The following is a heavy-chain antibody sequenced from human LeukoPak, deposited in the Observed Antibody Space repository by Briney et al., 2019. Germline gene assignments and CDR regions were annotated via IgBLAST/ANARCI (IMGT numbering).Heavy chain of an antibody. J-gene: IGHJ3*02. CDR1: GFTFSSYS. V-gene: IGHV3-48*04. CDR3: ATHSHYSSGWYGDAFDI. Sequence: GGSLRLSCAASGFTFSSYSMNWVRQAPGKGLEWVSYISSSSSTIYYADSVKGRFTISRDNAKNSLYLQMNSLRAEDTAVYYCATHSHYSSGWYGDAFDIWGQGTMVTVSS. CDR2: ISSSSSTI. D-gene: IGHD6-19*01.